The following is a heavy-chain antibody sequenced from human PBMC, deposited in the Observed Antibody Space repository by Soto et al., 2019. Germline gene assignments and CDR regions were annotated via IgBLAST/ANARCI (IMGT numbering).Heavy chain of an antibody. CDR2: INHSGST. CDR3: ARRINYGDYLNWFDP. V-gene: IGHV4-34*01. D-gene: IGHD4-17*01. J-gene: IGHJ5*02. CDR1: GWSFSGYY. Sequence: SETLSLTCAVYGWSFSGYYWSWIRQPPGKGLEWIGEINHSGSTNYNPPLKSRVTISVDTSKNQFSLKLSSVTAADTAVYYCARRINYGDYLNWFDPWGQGTLVTVSS.